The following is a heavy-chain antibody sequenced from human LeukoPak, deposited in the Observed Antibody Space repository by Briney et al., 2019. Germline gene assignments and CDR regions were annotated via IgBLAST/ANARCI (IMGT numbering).Heavy chain of an antibody. CDR2: INPNSGGT. CDR1: GYTFTGYY. CDR3: ARIRCSGTSCNHYFDY. Sequence: ASVKVSCKASGYTFTGYYMHWVRQAPGQGLEWMGWINPNSGGTNYAQKFQGRVTMTRDTSISTAYMELSRLRSDDTAVYYCARIRCSGTSCNHYFDYWGQGTLVTVSS. J-gene: IGHJ4*02. D-gene: IGHD2-2*01. V-gene: IGHV1-2*02.